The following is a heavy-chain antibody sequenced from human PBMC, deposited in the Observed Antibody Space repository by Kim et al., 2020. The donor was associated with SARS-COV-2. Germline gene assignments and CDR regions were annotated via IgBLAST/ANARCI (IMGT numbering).Heavy chain of an antibody. CDR2: INPNSGGT. CDR1: GYIFTGYF. V-gene: IGHV1-2*02. D-gene: IGHD1-26*01. CDR3: ARVEPIVGTTTSSEDFDY. J-gene: IGHJ4*02. Sequence: ASVKVSCKASGYIFTGYFMHWVRQAPGRGLEWMGWINPNSGGTNFAQKFQGRVSMTRDTSISTAYMELSRLRSDDTAMYYCARVEPIVGTTTSSEDFDYWGQGTLVTVSS.